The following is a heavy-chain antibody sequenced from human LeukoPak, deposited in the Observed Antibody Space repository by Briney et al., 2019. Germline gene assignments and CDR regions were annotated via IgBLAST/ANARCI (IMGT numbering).Heavy chain of an antibody. Sequence: PSETLSLTCAVYGGSFSGYYWSWIRQPPGKGLEWIGEINHSGSTNYNPSLKSRVTISVDTSKNQFSLKLSSVTAADTAVYYCARGGRWDSFDYWGQGTLVTVSS. CDR1: GGSFSGYY. J-gene: IGHJ4*02. CDR3: ARGGRWDSFDY. V-gene: IGHV4-34*01. CDR2: INHSGST. D-gene: IGHD1-26*01.